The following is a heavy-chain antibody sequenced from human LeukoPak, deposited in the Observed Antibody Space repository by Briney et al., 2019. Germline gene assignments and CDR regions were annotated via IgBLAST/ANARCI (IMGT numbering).Heavy chain of an antibody. J-gene: IGHJ4*02. CDR3: ARDPDDYGDY. CDR2: ISGSGGST. V-gene: IGHV3-23*01. CDR1: GFTFSSYA. Sequence: PGGSLRLSCAASGFTFSSYAMSWVRQAPGKGLEWVSVISGSGGSTYYADSMKGRFTISRDNSKNTLYLQMNSLRAEDTAVYYCARDPDDYGDYWGQGTLVTVSS. D-gene: IGHD1-14*01.